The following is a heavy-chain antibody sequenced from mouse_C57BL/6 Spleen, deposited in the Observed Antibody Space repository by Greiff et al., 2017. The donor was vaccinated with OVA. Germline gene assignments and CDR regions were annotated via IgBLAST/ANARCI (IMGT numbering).Heavy chain of an antibody. CDR2: ISDGGSYT. CDR3: ARGGYDYDVAWFAD. Sequence: EVKLVESGGGLVKPGGSLKLSCAASGFTFSSYAMSWVRQTPEKRLEWVATISDGGSYTYYPDNVKGRFTISRDNAKNNLYLQMSHLKSEDTAMYSCARGGYDYDVAWFADWGQGTLVTVAA. V-gene: IGHV5-4*03. J-gene: IGHJ3*01. D-gene: IGHD2-4*01. CDR1: GFTFSSYA.